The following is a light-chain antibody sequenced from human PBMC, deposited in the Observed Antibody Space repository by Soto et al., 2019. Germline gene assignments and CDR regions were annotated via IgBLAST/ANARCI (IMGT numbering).Light chain of an antibody. CDR3: QRYNGAPYT. J-gene: IGKJ2*01. V-gene: IGKV1-27*01. Sequence: DIQMTQSPSSLSASVGDRVTITCRASQGISNYLAWYQQRPGKVPQVLLYAASTLQSGVPSRFSGRGSGTDFTLTIDSLQAEDVATYYCQRYNGAPYTFGQGTKLEIK. CDR2: AAS. CDR1: QGISNY.